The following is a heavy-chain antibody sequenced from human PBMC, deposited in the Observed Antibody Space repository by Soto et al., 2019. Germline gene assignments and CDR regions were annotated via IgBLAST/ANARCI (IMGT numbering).Heavy chain of an antibody. J-gene: IGHJ4*02. CDR1: GLSLSTSGMC. D-gene: IGHD6-6*01. CDR2: IDWDDDK. CDR3: ARLGYSSSVGSFDY. V-gene: IGHV2-70*01. Sequence: SGPTLVNPTQTLTLTCTFSGLSLSTSGMCVSWIRQPPGKALEWLALIDWDDDKYYSTSLKTRLTISKDTSKNQVVLTMTNMDPVDTATCYCARLGYSSSVGSFDYWGQGTLVTVSS.